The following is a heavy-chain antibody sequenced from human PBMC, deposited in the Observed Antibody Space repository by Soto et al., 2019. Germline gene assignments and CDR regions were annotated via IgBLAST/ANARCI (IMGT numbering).Heavy chain of an antibody. Sequence: ASVKVSCKASGYTFTGYAMHWVRQAPGQRLEWMGWINAGNGNTKYSQKFRGRVTITRDTSASAAYMELSSLSSEDTAVYYCARAVAVPADFDYWGQGTLVTVSS. V-gene: IGHV1-3*01. J-gene: IGHJ4*02. D-gene: IGHD6-19*01. CDR1: GYTFTGYA. CDR2: INAGNGNT. CDR3: ARAVAVPADFDY.